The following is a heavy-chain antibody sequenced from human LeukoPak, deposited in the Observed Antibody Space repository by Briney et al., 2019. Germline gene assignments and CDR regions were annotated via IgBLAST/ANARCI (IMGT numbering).Heavy chain of an antibody. Sequence: ASVKVSCKASGYTFTGYYMHWVRQAPGQGLEWMGWINPNSGGTNYAQKFQGRVTMTRDTSISTAYMELSRLRSDDTAVYYCARDTHDSSGYYYLEPGLPDYWGRGTLVTVSS. J-gene: IGHJ4*02. CDR1: GYTFTGYY. CDR3: ARDTHDSSGYYYLEPGLPDY. D-gene: IGHD3-22*01. V-gene: IGHV1-2*02. CDR2: INPNSGGT.